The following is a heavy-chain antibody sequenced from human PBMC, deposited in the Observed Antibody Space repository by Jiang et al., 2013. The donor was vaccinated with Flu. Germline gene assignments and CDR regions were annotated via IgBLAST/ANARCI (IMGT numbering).Heavy chain of an antibody. Sequence: AISGSGGSTYYADSVKGRFTISRDNSKNTLYLQMNSLRAEDTAVYYCAKEPRGYSSKLPDYWGQGTLVTVSS. D-gene: IGHD5-18*01. V-gene: IGHV3-23*01. CDR3: AKEPRGYSSKLPDY. CDR2: ISGSGGST. J-gene: IGHJ4*02.